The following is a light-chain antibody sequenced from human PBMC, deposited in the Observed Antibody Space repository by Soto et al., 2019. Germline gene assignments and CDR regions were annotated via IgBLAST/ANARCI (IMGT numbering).Light chain of an antibody. CDR2: DVN. CDR3: CSYAVTDVL. V-gene: IGLV2-11*01. CDR1: SSDFGGYNY. J-gene: IGLJ2*01. Sequence: QSVLTQPRSVSGSPGQSVTISCTGTSSDFGGYNYVSWYQQHPGKAPKLMIYDVNKRPSGVSDRFSGSKSGNTASLTISGLQAEDEAEYSCCSYAVTDVLFGGGTKLTVL.